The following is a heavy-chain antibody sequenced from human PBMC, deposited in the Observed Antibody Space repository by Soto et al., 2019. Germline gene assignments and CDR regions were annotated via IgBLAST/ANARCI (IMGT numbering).Heavy chain of an antibody. CDR2: ISAYNGNT. Sequence: ASVKVSCKASGYTFTSYGISWVRQAPGQGLEWMGWISAYNGNTNYAQKLQGRVNMTTDTSTSTANMKQRSLKYDDTAVYFCARVGSRVLRYFDWPPKFDYWGQGTLVTVSS. J-gene: IGHJ4*02. CDR1: GYTFTSYG. V-gene: IGHV1-18*01. D-gene: IGHD3-9*01. CDR3: ARVGSRVLRYFDWPPKFDY.